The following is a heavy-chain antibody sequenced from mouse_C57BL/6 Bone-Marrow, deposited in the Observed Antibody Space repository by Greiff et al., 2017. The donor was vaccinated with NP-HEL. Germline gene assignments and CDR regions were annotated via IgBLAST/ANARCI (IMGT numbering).Heavy chain of an antibody. CDR3: ARRGSYGPFAY. D-gene: IGHD1-2*01. CDR1: GYTFTSYW. V-gene: IGHV1-72*01. Sequence: QVQLKQPGAELVKPGASVKLSCKASGYTFTSYWMHWVKQRPGRGLEWIGRIDPNSGGTKYNEKFKSKATLTVDKPSSTAYMQLSSLTSEDSAVYYCARRGSYGPFAYWGQGTLVTVSA. J-gene: IGHJ3*01. CDR2: IDPNSGGT.